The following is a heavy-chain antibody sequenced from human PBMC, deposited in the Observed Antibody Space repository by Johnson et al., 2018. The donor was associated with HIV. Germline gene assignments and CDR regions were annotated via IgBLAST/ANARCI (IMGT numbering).Heavy chain of an antibody. CDR3: ARDGKYSSIGPDAFDV. CDR2: IYSGGST. J-gene: IGHJ3*01. V-gene: IGHV3-66*02. CDR1: GFTFDDYG. Sequence: VQLVESGGGVVRPGRSLRLSCAASGFTFDDYGMTWVRQPPGKGLELVSVIYSGGSTYYADSVKGRFTISRDHSENTLYLQMNSLRPEDTAVYFCARDGKYSSIGPDAFDVWRQGTMVAVSS. D-gene: IGHD6-13*01.